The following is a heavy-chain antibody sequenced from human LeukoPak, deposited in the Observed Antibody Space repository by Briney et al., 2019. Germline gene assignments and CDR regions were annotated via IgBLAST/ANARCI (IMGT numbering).Heavy chain of an antibody. CDR1: GGSISSHY. D-gene: IGHD3-22*01. CDR2: IYYSGGT. Sequence: SETLSLTCTVSGGSISSHYWSWIRQPPGKGLEWIGYIYYSGGTNYNPSLKSRLTISVDTSKNRFSLKLSSVTAADTAVYYCARGDDSSGYYYARKSYYFDYWGQGTLVTVSS. J-gene: IGHJ4*02. V-gene: IGHV4-59*11. CDR3: ARGDDSSGYYYARKSYYFDY.